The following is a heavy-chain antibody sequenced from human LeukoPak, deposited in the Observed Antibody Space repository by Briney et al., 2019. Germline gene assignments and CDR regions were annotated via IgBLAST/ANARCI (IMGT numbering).Heavy chain of an antibody. V-gene: IGHV3-30-3*01. D-gene: IGHD2-2*01. J-gene: IGHJ4*02. CDR1: GFTFSSYA. CDR2: ISSDGNNK. CDR3: ARDEYLWVVIQLGLFDY. Sequence: GGSLRLSCAASGFTFSSYAMHWVRQAPGRGLEWVAVISSDGNNKYYADSVKGRFTISRDNSKNTLYLQMNSLRAEDTAVYYCARDEYLWVVIQLGLFDYWGQGTLVTVSS.